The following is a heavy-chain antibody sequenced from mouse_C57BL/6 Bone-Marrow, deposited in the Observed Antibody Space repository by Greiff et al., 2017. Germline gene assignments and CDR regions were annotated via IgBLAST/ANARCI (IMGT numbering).Heavy chain of an antibody. CDR3: ARLDYGSSYNFDY. V-gene: IGHV1-59*01. CDR1: GYTFPSYW. CDR2: IDPSDSYT. J-gene: IGHJ2*01. D-gene: IGHD1-1*01. Sequence: QVQLQQPGAELVRPGTSVKLSCKASGYTFPSYWMHWVKPRPGQGLEWIGVIDPSDSYTNYNQKFKGKATLTVDTSSSTAYMQLSSLTSEDSAVYYCARLDYGSSYNFDYWGQGTTLTVSS.